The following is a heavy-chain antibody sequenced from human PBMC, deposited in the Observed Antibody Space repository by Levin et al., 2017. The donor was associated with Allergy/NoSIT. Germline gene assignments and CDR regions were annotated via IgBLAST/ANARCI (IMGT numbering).Heavy chain of an antibody. V-gene: IGHV4-4*02. D-gene: IGHD5-12*01. J-gene: IGHJ5*02. Sequence: SETLSLTCAVSGGSISTSHWWSWVRQSPGQGLEWIAEIYHSGTTSYNPSLKSRVTISMDKSKNHFSLSLTSVTAADTAIYYCARDVVKSGYPPSWGQGILVTVSS. CDR2: IYHSGTT. CDR1: GGSISTSHW. CDR3: ARDVVKSGYPPS.